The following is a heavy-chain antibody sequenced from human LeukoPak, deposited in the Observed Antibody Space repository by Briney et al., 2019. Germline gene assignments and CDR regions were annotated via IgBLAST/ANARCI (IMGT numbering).Heavy chain of an antibody. J-gene: IGHJ5*02. D-gene: IGHD6-19*01. V-gene: IGHV1-8*01. CDR2: MNPNSGNT. CDR3: ARDSSGWYHWFDP. Sequence: RASVKVSCKASGYTFISYDINWVRQATGQGLEWMGWMNPNSGNTAYAQKFQGRVTMTRNTSISTAYMELSSLRSEDTAVYYCARDSSGWYHWFDPWGQGTLVTVSS. CDR1: GYTFISYD.